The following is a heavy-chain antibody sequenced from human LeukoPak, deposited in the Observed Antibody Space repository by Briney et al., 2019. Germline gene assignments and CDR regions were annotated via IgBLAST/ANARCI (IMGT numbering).Heavy chain of an antibody. Sequence: GESLKISCKGSGYSFTDYWIGWVRQMPGKGLQWMAIIYPDDSDIRYSPSFQGQVTISADKSVITAYLQWSSLKASDTAMYYCARHGRGSRSPNAFDFWGQGTMVTVSS. J-gene: IGHJ3*01. CDR2: IYPDDSDI. V-gene: IGHV5-51*01. CDR1: GYSFTDYW. D-gene: IGHD3-10*01. CDR3: ARHGRGSRSPNAFDF.